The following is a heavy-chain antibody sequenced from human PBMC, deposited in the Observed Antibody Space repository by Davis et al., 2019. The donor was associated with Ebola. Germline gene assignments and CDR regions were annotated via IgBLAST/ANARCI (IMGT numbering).Heavy chain of an antibody. V-gene: IGHV2-5*02. J-gene: IGHJ4*02. D-gene: IGHD3-22*01. CDR2: IYWDDDK. CDR1: GFSLTTSGVG. CDR3: AHHYYDNSSRLFDY. Sequence: SGPTLVKPTQTLTLTCTFSGFSLTTSGVGVGWIRQPPGRALEWLAIIYWDDDKRYRSSQRNRLSITKDASENQVVLTMTNVEPEDTGTYYCAHHYYDNSSRLFDYWGQGALVTVSS.